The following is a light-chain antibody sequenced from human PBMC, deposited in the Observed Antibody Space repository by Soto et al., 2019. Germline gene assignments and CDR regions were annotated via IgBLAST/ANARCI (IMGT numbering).Light chain of an antibody. CDR1: LTITSW. V-gene: IGKV1-12*01. Sequence: DIHMTQSPSSLSASLGDRVIITFLASLTITSWVAWYQQVPGKAPKLLIYDASILQTGVPSRFSGSGSGTDFTLTINSLQPEDFATYYCQQAKSFPVTFGQGTRLEIK. CDR3: QQAKSFPVT. J-gene: IGKJ5*01. CDR2: DAS.